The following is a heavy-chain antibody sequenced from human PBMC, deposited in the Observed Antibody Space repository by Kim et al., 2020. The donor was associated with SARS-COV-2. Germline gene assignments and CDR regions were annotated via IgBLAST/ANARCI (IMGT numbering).Heavy chain of an antibody. CDR1: GFTFSSNY. Sequence: GGSLRLSCEASGFTFSSNYMSWVRQAPGKGLEWVSGIYSGGSTYYSDSVEDRFTISRDNSKNTLYLQMNSLRAEDTAVYYCARDRGYGSGTRLLDYWGQGTLVTVSS. V-gene: IGHV3-66*02. D-gene: IGHD3-10*01. J-gene: IGHJ4*02. CDR2: IYSGGST. CDR3: ARDRGYGSGTRLLDY.